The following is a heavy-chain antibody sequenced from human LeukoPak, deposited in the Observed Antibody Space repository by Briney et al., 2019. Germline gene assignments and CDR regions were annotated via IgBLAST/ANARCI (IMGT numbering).Heavy chain of an antibody. CDR1: GGTFSSYA. CDR3: ARDIPYSYGKGGGGDY. Sequence: SVKVSCKASGGTFSSYAISWVRQAPGQGLEWMGGIIPIFGTANYAQKFQGRVTITADESTSTAYMELSSLRSEDTAVYYCARDIPYSYGKGGGGDYWGQGTLVTISS. J-gene: IGHJ4*02. D-gene: IGHD5-18*01. CDR2: IIPIFGTA. V-gene: IGHV1-69*13.